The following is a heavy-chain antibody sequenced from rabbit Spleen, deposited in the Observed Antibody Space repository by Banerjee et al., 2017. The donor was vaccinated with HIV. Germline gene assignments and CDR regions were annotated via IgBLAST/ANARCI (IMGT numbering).Heavy chain of an antibody. CDR2: IDTGSSGFT. Sequence: QSLEESGGDLVKPGASLTLTCIAFGVSFSDNSYMCWVRQAPGKGLEWIICIDTGSSGFTYFASWAKGRFTISKTSSTTVTLQMTSLTAADTATYFCARDTGSSFSSYGMDLWGPGTLVTVS. D-gene: IGHD8-1*01. CDR3: ARDTGSSFSSYGMDL. V-gene: IGHV1S40*01. CDR1: GVSFSDNSY. J-gene: IGHJ6*01.